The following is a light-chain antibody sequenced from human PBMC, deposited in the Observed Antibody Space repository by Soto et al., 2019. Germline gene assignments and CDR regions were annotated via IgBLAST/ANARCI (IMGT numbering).Light chain of an antibody. CDR2: EVT. CDR3: RSYGSSYSVVV. Sequence: QSVLTQPPSASAAPGQSVTISCTGTNSDVGGFNHVSWYQQQPGKAPKLMIYEVTMRPSGVPDRFSGSRSGNTASLTVSGLQAGDEADYYCRSYGSSYSVVVFGGGTKLTVL. V-gene: IGLV2-8*01. CDR1: NSDVGGFNH. J-gene: IGLJ2*01.